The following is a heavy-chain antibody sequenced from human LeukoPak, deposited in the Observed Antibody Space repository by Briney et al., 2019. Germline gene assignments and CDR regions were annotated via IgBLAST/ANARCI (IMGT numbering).Heavy chain of an antibody. CDR3: ASSSIAVAGTDY. D-gene: IGHD6-19*01. V-gene: IGHV1-2*02. CDR1: GYTFTGYY. J-gene: IGHJ4*02. Sequence: ASVKVSCKASGYTFTGYYMHWVQQAPGQGLEWMGWINPNSGGTNYAQKFQGRVTMTRDTSISTAYMELSRLRSDDTAVYYCASSSIAVAGTDYWGQGTLVTVSS. CDR2: INPNSGGT.